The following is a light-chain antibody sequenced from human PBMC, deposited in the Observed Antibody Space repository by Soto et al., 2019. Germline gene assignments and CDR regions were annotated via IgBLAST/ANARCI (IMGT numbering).Light chain of an antibody. CDR3: QQRSNWPT. V-gene: IGKV1-9*01. J-gene: IGKJ3*01. Sequence: DIPLTQSPSFLSASVGDRVTITCRASQGISSYLAWYQQKPGKGPKLLIYAASTLQSGVPLRFSGSGSGTEFTLTVSSLQPEDFAVYYCQQRSNWPTFGPGTKVDI. CDR1: QGISSY. CDR2: AAS.